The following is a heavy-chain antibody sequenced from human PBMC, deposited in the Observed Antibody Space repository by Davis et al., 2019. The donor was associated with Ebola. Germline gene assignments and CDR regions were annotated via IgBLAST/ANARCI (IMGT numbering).Heavy chain of an antibody. Sequence: GGSLRLSCAASGFTFDDYGMSWVRQAPGKGLEWVSGINWNGGSTGYADSVKGRFTISRDNAKNSLYLQMNSLRAEDTALYYCASGRITIFGVVIPHFDYWGQGTLVTVSS. CDR1: GFTFDDYG. CDR2: INWNGGST. J-gene: IGHJ4*02. CDR3: ASGRITIFGVVIPHFDY. D-gene: IGHD3-3*01. V-gene: IGHV3-20*04.